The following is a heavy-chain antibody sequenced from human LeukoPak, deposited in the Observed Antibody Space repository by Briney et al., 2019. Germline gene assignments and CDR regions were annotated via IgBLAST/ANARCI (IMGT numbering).Heavy chain of an antibody. D-gene: IGHD2-21*01. CDR1: GFTFSNYS. CDR3: ARGRAGVIDFDV. CDR2: ISGRSNVI. Sequence: GSLRLSCAASGFTFSNYSMNWVRQAPGKGLEWVSYISGRSNVIYYAESVKGRFTISRDNARNSLYLQMSSLRGEDTAFYYCARGRAGVIDFDVWGQGTMVTV. J-gene: IGHJ3*01. V-gene: IGHV3-48*01.